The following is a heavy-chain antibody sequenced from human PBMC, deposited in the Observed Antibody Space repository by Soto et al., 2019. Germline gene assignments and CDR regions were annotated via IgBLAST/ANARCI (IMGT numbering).Heavy chain of an antibody. CDR1: GYTFTSYG. D-gene: IGHD6-13*01. CDR3: ARDPWGLYSGSWYRAFDP. Sequence: ASVKVSCKASGYTFTSYGISWVRQAPGQGLEWMGWISAYNGNTNYAQKLQGRVTMTTDTSTSTAYMELRSLRSDDTAVYYCARDPWGLYSGSWYRAFDPWGQGTLVTVSS. J-gene: IGHJ5*02. V-gene: IGHV1-18*01. CDR2: ISAYNGNT.